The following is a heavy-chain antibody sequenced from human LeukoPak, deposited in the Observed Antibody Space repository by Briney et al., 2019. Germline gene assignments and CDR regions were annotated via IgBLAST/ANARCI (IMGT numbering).Heavy chain of an antibody. D-gene: IGHD3-22*01. J-gene: IGHJ3*02. CDR3: AGVTATGYYDSSGITGAFDI. CDR2: IYYSGST. Sequence: SETLSLTCTVSGGSISSGSYYWSWIRQPAGKGLEWIGSIYYSGSTYYNPSLKSRVTISVDTSKNQFSLKLSSVTAADTAVYYCAGVTATGYYDSSGITGAFDIWGQGTMVTVSS. CDR1: GGSISSGSYY. V-gene: IGHV4-39*07.